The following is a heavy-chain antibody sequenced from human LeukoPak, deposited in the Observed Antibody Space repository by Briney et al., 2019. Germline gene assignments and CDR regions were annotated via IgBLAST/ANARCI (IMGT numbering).Heavy chain of an antibody. D-gene: IGHD4-23*01. Sequence: PGGSLRLSCAASGFTFSTYSMNWVRQAPGKGLEWVSSITSSSAYIYYADSVKGRFTISRDNAKKSLYLQMSSLRDEDTAVYYCARDYGGNSDYWGQGALVTVSS. J-gene: IGHJ4*02. CDR1: GFTFSTYS. V-gene: IGHV3-21*01. CDR2: ITSSSAYI. CDR3: ARDYGGNSDY.